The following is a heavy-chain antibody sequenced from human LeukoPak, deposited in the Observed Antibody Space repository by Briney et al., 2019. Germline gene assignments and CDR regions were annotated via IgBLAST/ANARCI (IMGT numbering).Heavy chain of an antibody. J-gene: IGHJ4*02. D-gene: IGHD3-10*01. Sequence: GGSLRLSCAASGFTFSTYWMHWVRQAPGKGLVWVSRISSDGSNTNYADSVKGRFTISRDNAKNTLYLQMNGLRPEDTAVYYCVLLSLTPGWGQGTLVTVSS. V-gene: IGHV3-74*01. CDR3: VLLSLTPG. CDR1: GFTFSTYW. CDR2: ISSDGSNT.